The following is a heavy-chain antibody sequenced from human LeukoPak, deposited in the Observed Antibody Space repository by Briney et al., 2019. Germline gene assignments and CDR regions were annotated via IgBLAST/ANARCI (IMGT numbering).Heavy chain of an antibody. J-gene: IGHJ3*02. D-gene: IGHD3-10*01. Sequence: GESLKISCKGSGYSFTSYWIGWVRPLPGKGLEWMGIIYPGDSDTRYSPSFQGQVTISADKSISTAYLQWSSLKASDTAMYYCARGYGSGSYTYAFDIWGQGTMVTVSS. CDR3: ARGYGSGSYTYAFDI. CDR2: IYPGDSDT. CDR1: GYSFTSYW. V-gene: IGHV5-51*01.